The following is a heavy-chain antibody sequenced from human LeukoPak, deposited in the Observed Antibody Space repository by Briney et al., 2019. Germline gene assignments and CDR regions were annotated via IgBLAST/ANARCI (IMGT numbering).Heavy chain of an antibody. J-gene: IGHJ3*02. Sequence: GGSLTLSCVASGLTRHRNYMIWVRQAPGKGLEWVSAIYSGGATYYADSVKGRFTVSRDDSKNTLYLQMYRLRVEDTAMSYCVTRNWLHAFHIWGRGPMVTVSS. CDR2: IYSGGAT. V-gene: IGHV3-53*01. CDR1: GLTRHRNY. CDR3: VTRNWLHAFHI. D-gene: IGHD5-12*01.